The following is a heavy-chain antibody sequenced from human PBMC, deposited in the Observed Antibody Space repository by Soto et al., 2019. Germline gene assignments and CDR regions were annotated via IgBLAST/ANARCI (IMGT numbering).Heavy chain of an antibody. V-gene: IGHV3-48*02. CDR3: ARVIYGGWSTIKDYYYYAMDV. Sequence: GSLRLSCAAXXFTFSSYDVNXVRQAPGKGLEWVSYISGGSSRIFYADSVKGRFTISRDNAKNSLYLQMNSLRDEDTGVYYCARVIYGGWSTIKDYYYYAMDVWGQGTTVTVSS. CDR2: ISGGSSRI. CDR1: XFTFSSYD. J-gene: IGHJ6*02. D-gene: IGHD5-12*01.